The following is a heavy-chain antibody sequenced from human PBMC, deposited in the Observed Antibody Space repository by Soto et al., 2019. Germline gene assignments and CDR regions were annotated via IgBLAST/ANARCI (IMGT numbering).Heavy chain of an antibody. Sequence: LRLSCVASGFDFSDFHISWVRQAPGKGLEWISYISSSLGHTDYAESVKGRFTISRDNAKSSVFLEMSDLRSDDTAVYYCAANWNFGLNFWGQGTLVTVSS. CDR1: GFDFSDFH. V-gene: IGHV3-11*03. D-gene: IGHD1-1*01. CDR2: ISSSLGHT. CDR3: AANWNFGLNF. J-gene: IGHJ4*02.